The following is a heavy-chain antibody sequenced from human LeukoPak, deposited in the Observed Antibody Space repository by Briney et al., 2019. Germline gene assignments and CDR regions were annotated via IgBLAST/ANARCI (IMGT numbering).Heavy chain of an antibody. D-gene: IGHD3-10*01. CDR2: IYTSGST. V-gene: IGHV4-61*02. J-gene: IGHJ4*02. CDR3: ASHPRVRGVMSPFDY. CDR1: GGSISSGSYY. Sequence: SETLSLTCTVSGGSISSGSYYWSWIRQPAGKGLEWIGRIYTSGSTNYNPSLKSRVTISVDTSKNQFSLKLSSVTAADTAVYYCASHPRVRGVMSPFDYWGQGTLVTVFS.